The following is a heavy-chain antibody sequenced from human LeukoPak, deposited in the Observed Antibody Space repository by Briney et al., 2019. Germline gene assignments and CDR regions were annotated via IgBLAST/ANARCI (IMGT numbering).Heavy chain of an antibody. V-gene: IGHV3-23*01. J-gene: IGHJ4*02. CDR3: AKDRRSGWYIFNFDY. D-gene: IGHD6-19*01. CDR2: ISGSGGST. CDR1: GFTFSSYA. Sequence: PGGSLRLSCAASGFTFSSYAMSWVRQAPGKGVEWVSAISGSGGSTYYADSVKGRFTISRDNSKNTLYLQMNSLRAEDTAVYYCAKDRRSGWYIFNFDYWGKGTLVTVSS.